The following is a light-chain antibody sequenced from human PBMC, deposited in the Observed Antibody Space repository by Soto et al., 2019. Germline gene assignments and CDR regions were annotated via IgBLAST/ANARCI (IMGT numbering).Light chain of an antibody. Sequence: QSVLTQSPSVSASLGASVKFSCTLSSGHTKYAIAWHQQQPKRGPRFLMKLNGDGSLSKGDGIPDRFSGSSSGAERYLTISRLQSEDEADYYCQTWDSGPWVFGGGTKLTVL. J-gene: IGLJ3*02. CDR3: QTWDSGPWV. V-gene: IGLV4-69*01. CDR2: LNGDGSL. CDR1: SGHTKYA.